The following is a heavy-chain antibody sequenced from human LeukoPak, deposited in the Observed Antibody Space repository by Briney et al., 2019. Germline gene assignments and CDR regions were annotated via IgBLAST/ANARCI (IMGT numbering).Heavy chain of an antibody. D-gene: IGHD3-10*01. CDR2: IDYSGST. CDR3: ARRRGDAFDI. J-gene: IGHJ3*02. Sequence: SETLSLTCTVSGGSISSYYWSWIRQPPGKGLEWIGCIDYSGSTNSNPSLKSRVTISVDTSKNQFSLKLSSVTAADTAVYYCARRRGDAFDIWGHGTMVTVSS. CDR1: GGSISSYY. V-gene: IGHV4-59*08.